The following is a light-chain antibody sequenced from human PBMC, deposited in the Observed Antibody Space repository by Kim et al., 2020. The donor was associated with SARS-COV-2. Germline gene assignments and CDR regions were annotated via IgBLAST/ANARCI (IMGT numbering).Light chain of an antibody. J-gene: IGKJ2*01. CDR3: QQYGNSPYT. V-gene: IGKV3-20*01. CDR2: GAS. Sequence: LSPGDRATLSCRASQSVTSYYLAWYQQKPGRPPRLLISGASSRATGIPDRFSGSGSGTDFTLAISRLETEDFAVYYCQQYGNSPYTFGQGTKLEI. CDR1: QSVTSYY.